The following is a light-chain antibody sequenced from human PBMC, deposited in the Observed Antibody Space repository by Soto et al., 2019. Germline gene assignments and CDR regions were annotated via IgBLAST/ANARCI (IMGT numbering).Light chain of an antibody. CDR3: QQTYSTLFT. V-gene: IGKV1-39*01. CDR2: AAS. CDR1: QSISRY. Sequence: DSQMTQSPSSLCASIGDRVTITCRASQSISRYLNWYQQKPGKAPKLLVSAASSLQSGVPSRFSGSGSGTFFTLTISNXQPEDFANYYCQQTYSTLFTFGGGTKVDIK. J-gene: IGKJ4*01.